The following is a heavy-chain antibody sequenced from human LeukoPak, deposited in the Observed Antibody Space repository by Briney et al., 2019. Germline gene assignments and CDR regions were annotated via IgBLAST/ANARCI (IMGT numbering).Heavy chain of an antibody. CDR1: GFTFSSYA. D-gene: IGHD1-26*01. V-gene: IGHV3-23*01. J-gene: IGHJ4*02. Sequence: GGSLRLSCAASGFTFSSYAMSWVRQAPGKGLEWVSAISGSGGSTYYADSVKGRFTISRDNAKNTLYVQMNSLRVEDTAVYYCARVATGSYHFDYWGQGTLVTVSS. CDR2: ISGSGGST. CDR3: ARVATGSYHFDY.